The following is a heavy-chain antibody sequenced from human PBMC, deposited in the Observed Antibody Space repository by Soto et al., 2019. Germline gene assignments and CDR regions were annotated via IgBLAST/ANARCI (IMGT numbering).Heavy chain of an antibody. CDR2: IYYSGST. Sequence: SETLSLTCTVSGGSISSSSYYWGWIRQPPGKGLEWIGSIYYSGSTYYNPSLKSRVTISVDTSKNQFFLKLSSVTAADTAVYYCARLVRGVTVWFDPWGQGTLVTVSS. D-gene: IGHD3-10*01. CDR3: ARLVRGVTVWFDP. J-gene: IGHJ5*02. V-gene: IGHV4-39*01. CDR1: GGSISSSSYY.